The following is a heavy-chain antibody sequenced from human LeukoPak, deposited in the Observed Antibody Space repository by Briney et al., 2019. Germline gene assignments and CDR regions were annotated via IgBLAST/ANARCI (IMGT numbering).Heavy chain of an antibody. Sequence: PGGSLRLSCAASGFTFSSYAMHWVRQAPGKGLEGVAVISYDGSNKYYADSVKGRFTISRDNSKNTLYLQMNRLRAEDTAVYYCARDWSLVGATNLYFDYWGQGTLVTVSS. D-gene: IGHD1-26*01. CDR1: GFTFSSYA. V-gene: IGHV3-30*04. CDR3: ARDWSLVGATNLYFDY. J-gene: IGHJ4*02. CDR2: ISYDGSNK.